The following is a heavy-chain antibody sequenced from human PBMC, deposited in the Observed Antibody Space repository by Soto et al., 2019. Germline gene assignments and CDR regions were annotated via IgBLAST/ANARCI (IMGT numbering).Heavy chain of an antibody. CDR3: ARESRYCSGGSCYFLPGIDY. CDR2: IIPIFGTA. D-gene: IGHD2-15*01. Sequence: QVQLVQSGAEVKKPGSSVKVSCKASGGTFSSYAISWVRQAPGQGLEWMGGIIPIFGTANYAQKFQGRVTITADDSTSTAYMELSSLRSDDTAVYYFARESRYCSGGSCYFLPGIDYWGQGTLVTVSS. V-gene: IGHV1-69*12. J-gene: IGHJ4*02. CDR1: GGTFSSYA.